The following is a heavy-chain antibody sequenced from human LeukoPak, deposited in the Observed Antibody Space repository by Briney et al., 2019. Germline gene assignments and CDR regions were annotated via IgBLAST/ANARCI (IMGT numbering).Heavy chain of an antibody. D-gene: IGHD5-18*01. CDR3: ARESVRYSYGPSYYYMDV. V-gene: IGHV4-38-2*02. CDR1: GYSISSGYY. J-gene: IGHJ6*03. Sequence: SETLSLTCTVSGYSISSGYYWSWIRQPPGKGLEWIGEINHSGSTNYNPSLKSRVTISVDTSKNQFSLKLSSVTAADTAVYYCARESVRYSYGPSYYYMDVWGKGTTVTVSS. CDR2: INHSGST.